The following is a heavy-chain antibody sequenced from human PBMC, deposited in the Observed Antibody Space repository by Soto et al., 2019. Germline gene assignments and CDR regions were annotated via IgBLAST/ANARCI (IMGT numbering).Heavy chain of an antibody. Sequence: QITLKESGPTLVKPTQTRTLTCSFSGFSLTSTAVGVNWIRQPPGKALEWLALIYWDDDNHFSPSLKSRLSGTKDTSKNQVVLTMTNMDPVDTATYYCAHGSGWLADYWGQGILVTVSS. J-gene: IGHJ4*02. V-gene: IGHV2-5*02. CDR3: AHGSGWLADY. CDR2: IYWDDDN. CDR1: GFSLTSTAVG. D-gene: IGHD6-19*01.